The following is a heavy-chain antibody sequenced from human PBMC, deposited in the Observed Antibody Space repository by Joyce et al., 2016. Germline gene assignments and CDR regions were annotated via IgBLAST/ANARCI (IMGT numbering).Heavy chain of an antibody. J-gene: IGHJ4*02. CDR2: IYYTGST. CDR3: ARVTWFGDKGFDY. CDR1: GGSISSGDYY. D-gene: IGHD3-10*01. Sequence: QVQLQESGPGLVKPSQTLSLTCSVPGGSISSGDYYWSWIRQPPGKGLEWIGYIYYTGSTYYNLSLKSRITMSVDTSKNQFSLKLSSVTAADTAVYYCARVTWFGDKGFDYWGQGTLVTVSS. V-gene: IGHV4-30-4*01.